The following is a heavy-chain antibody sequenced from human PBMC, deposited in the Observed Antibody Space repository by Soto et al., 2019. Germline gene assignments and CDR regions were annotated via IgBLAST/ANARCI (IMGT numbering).Heavy chain of an antibody. CDR1: GFAFSSYG. CDR3: ARVPPEYTKPGYYSYYGMDV. D-gene: IGHD2-8*01. J-gene: IGHJ6*02. Sequence: GGSLRLSCAASGFAFSSYGMNWVRQAPGKGLEWVSYIGSRSATIYYADSVKGRFTISRDNAKNSLFLQMNSLRDEDTAVYYCARVPPEYTKPGYYSYYGMDVWGQGTTVTVSS. V-gene: IGHV3-48*02. CDR2: IGSRSATI.